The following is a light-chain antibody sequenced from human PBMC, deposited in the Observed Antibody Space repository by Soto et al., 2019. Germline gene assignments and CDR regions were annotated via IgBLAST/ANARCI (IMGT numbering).Light chain of an antibody. CDR3: QHYGGSPWT. J-gene: IGKJ1*01. CDR1: QSVGSY. CDR2: TTS. V-gene: IGKV3-20*01. Sequence: DIVLTQSPGTLSLSPGERATLSCRASQSVGSYLAWYQQKPGQAPRLLIYTTSNRATDIPDRFSGSGSGTDFTLTFSSLEPEDFAVYYCQHYGGSPWTFGQGTKVEI.